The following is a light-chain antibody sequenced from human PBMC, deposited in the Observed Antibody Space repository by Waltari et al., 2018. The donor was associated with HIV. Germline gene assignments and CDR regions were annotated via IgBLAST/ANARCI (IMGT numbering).Light chain of an antibody. J-gene: IGKJ4*01. V-gene: IGKV1-6*01. CDR2: DAS. CDR1: QGIRND. CDR3: LQDDSYPLT. Sequence: AIQMTQSPSSLSASVGDRVTITCRASQGIRNDLSWYQQKPGKAPKLLIYDASSLQSGAPSRFSGSGFGTDFTLTISSLQPEDFVTYYCLQDDSYPLTFGGGTKVEIK.